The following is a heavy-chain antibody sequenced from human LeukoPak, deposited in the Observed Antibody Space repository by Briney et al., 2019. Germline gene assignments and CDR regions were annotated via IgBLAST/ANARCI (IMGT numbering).Heavy chain of an antibody. CDR1: GGSISSYY. J-gene: IGHJ4*02. CDR2: IYYSGST. CDR3: ARGERDYDYDY. V-gene: IGHV4-59*01. Sequence: TSETLSLTCTVSGGSISSYYWSWIRQPPGKGLEWIGYIYYSGSTNYNPSLKSRVTISVDTSKNQFSLKLSSVTAADTAVYYCARGERDYDYDYWGQGTLATVSS. D-gene: IGHD5-12*01.